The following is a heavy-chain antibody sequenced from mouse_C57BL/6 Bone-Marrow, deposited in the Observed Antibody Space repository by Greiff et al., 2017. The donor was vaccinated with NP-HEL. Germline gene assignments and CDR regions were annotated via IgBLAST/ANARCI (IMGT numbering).Heavy chain of an antibody. V-gene: IGHV7-3*01. Sequence: EVKVVESGGGLVQPGGSLSLSCAASGFTFTDYYMSWVRQPPGKALAWLGFIRNKANGYTTEYSASVKGRFTISSANSQSILYLQMNALRAEDSANYYGARWAFATPSWFAYWGQGTLVTVSA. CDR2: IRNKANGYTT. D-gene: IGHD1-1*01. CDR1: GFTFTDYY. J-gene: IGHJ3*01. CDR3: ARWAFATPSWFAY.